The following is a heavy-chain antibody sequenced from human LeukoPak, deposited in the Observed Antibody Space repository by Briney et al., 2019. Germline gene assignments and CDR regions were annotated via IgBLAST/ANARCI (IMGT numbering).Heavy chain of an antibody. J-gene: IGHJ6*02. CDR3: AKGSLDYYYGMDV. V-gene: IGHV3-23*01. CDR1: GFTFSSYA. CDR2: ISGSSGRT. Sequence: PGGSLRLSCAAPGFTFSSYAMSWVRQAPGKGLEWVSAISGSSGRTYYADSVKGRFTISRDNSKNTLYLQMNSLRAEDMAVYYCAKGSLDYYYGMDVWGQGTTVTVSS.